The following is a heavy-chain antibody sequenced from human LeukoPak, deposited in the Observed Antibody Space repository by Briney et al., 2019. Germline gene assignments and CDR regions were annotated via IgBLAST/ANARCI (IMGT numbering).Heavy chain of an antibody. CDR3: ARVLYQNGGYYSQSFDS. D-gene: IGHD3-3*01. V-gene: IGHV4-30-4*01. CDR2: ISYSGST. CDR1: GGSFSSGDYY. J-gene: IGHJ4*02. Sequence: SQTLSLTCTVSGGSFSSGDYYWSWIRQPPGKGLEWIGYISYSGSTFYNPSLKSRLIISVDTSKNQFSLKLSSVTTADTAVYYCARVLYQNGGYYSQSFDSWGQGTLVTVSS.